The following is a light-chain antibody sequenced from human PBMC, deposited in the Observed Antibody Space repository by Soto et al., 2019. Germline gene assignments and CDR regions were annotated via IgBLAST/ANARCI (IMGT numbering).Light chain of an antibody. CDR3: QSYDTSRRAWV. V-gene: IGLV1-40*01. Sequence: QSVLTQPPSVSGAPGQRVTISCTGGSSNIGAGYDVHWYRQFPGTAPKLLVYGNNNRPSGISDRFSASKSGSSASLAITGRQAEDEADYYCQSYDTSRRAWVFGGGTKVTVL. CDR2: GNN. CDR1: SSNIGAGYD. J-gene: IGLJ3*02.